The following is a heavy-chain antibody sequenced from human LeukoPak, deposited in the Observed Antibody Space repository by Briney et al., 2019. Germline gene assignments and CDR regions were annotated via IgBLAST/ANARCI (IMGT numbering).Heavy chain of an antibody. J-gene: IGHJ6*03. CDR1: GLTFISYW. V-gene: IGHV3-7*01. Sequence: GGSLRLSCEASGLTFISYWMSWVRKAPGKGLGWVANIKQDGSEKYYVDSVKGRFTISRDNAKNSLYLQMNSLRAEDTAVYYCARAYCSGGSCYEYLYYYYMDVWGKGTAVTVSS. CDR2: IKQDGSEK. CDR3: ARAYCSGGSCYEYLYYYYMDV. D-gene: IGHD2-15*01.